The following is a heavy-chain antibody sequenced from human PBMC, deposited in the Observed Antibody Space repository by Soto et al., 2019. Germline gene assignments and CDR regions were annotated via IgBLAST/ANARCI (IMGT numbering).Heavy chain of an antibody. CDR1: GFTFSSAG. J-gene: IGHJ6*02. D-gene: IGHD6-13*01. CDR3: AKDQGAAASYYYYGMDV. CDR2: IPDERSNK. V-gene: IGHV3-30*18. Sequence: GGSLRLSCAASGFTFSSAGMHWVCQAPGKGLEWVAVIPDERSNKYYADSVKGRFTTSRDNSKNTLYLQMNSLRAEDTAVFYFAKDQGAAASYYYYGMDVWGQGTTVTVSS.